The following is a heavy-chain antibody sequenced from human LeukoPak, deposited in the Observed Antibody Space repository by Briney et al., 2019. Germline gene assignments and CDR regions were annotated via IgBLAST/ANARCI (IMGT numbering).Heavy chain of an antibody. CDR3: ARGDIEWDY. J-gene: IGHJ4*02. Sequence: ASLKVSCKASGYTFTDYYMHWVRQAPGHGLEWMGWIYPDSGGTNYAQKFQGRVTMTRDTSISTAYMGLSRLTSDDTAVYYCARGDIEWDYWGQGTQVTVSS. V-gene: IGHV1-2*02. D-gene: IGHD3-3*01. CDR2: IYPDSGGT. CDR1: GYTFTDYY.